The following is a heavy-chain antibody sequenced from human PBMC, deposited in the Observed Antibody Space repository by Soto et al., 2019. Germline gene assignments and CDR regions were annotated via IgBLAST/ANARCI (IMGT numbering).Heavy chain of an antibody. CDR2: INHSGST. Sequence: SGTLSLTCAVYGGSFSGYYWSWIRQPPGKGLEWIGEINHSGSTNYNPSLKSRVTISVDTSKNQFSLKLSSVTAADTAVYYCARGDRYCSGGSCYSRWFDPWGQGTLVTVSS. D-gene: IGHD2-15*01. CDR3: ARGDRYCSGGSCYSRWFDP. V-gene: IGHV4-34*01. CDR1: GGSFSGYY. J-gene: IGHJ5*02.